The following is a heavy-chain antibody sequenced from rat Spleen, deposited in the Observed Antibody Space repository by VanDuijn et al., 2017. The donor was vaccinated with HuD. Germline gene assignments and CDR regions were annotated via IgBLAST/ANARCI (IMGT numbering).Heavy chain of an antibody. D-gene: IGHD1-11*01. CDR3: ATRDGGYPG. J-gene: IGHJ3*01. V-gene: IGHV5S10*01. CDR1: GFTFSDYN. Sequence: EVQLVESGGGLIQPGRSLKLSCAASGFTFSDYNMAWVRQAPKKGLGWVATIIYDGSRTYYRDSVKGRFTISRDNAKNTLDLQMDSLRSDDTATYYCATRDGGYPGWGQGTLVTVSS. CDR2: IIYDGSRT.